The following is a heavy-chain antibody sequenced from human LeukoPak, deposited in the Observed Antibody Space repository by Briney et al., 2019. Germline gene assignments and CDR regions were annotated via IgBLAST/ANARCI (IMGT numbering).Heavy chain of an antibody. Sequence: GGSLRLSCAASGFTFDDYAMHWVRQAPGKGLEWVSGISWNSGSIGYADSVKGRFTISRDNAKNSLYLQMNSLRAEDTTLYYCAKETLPYGDYDWYFDLWGRGTLVTVSS. D-gene: IGHD4-17*01. CDR1: GFTFDDYA. CDR3: AKETLPYGDYDWYFDL. V-gene: IGHV3-9*01. J-gene: IGHJ2*01. CDR2: ISWNSGSI.